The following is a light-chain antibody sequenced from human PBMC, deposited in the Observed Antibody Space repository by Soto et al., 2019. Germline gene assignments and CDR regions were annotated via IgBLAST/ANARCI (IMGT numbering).Light chain of an antibody. CDR3: CSYAGSSIPYV. Sequence: QSALTQPASVSGSPGQSITISCTGTSSDVGSYNLVSWYQQHPGKAPKLMIYEGSKRPSGVSNRFSGSKSGNTASLTISGRQAEDEADYYCCSYAGSSIPYVFGTGTKVTVL. V-gene: IGLV2-23*01. CDR1: SSDVGSYNL. CDR2: EGS. J-gene: IGLJ1*01.